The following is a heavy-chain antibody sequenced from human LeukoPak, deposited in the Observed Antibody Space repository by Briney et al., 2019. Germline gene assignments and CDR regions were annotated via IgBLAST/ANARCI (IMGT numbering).Heavy chain of an antibody. V-gene: IGHV3-7*03. CDR3: ATSDDAAGTS. CDR2: INQNGGAK. Sequence: GRSLRLSFAASGSRFSTFWMSSVRHAPGKGLEWVATINQNGGAKHYVDSVKGRFTISRDNAKNSLYLQMTSLRADDTAVYYWATSDDAAGTSWGEGSLVTVS. D-gene: IGHD6-25*01. CDR1: GSRFSTFW. J-gene: IGHJ5*02.